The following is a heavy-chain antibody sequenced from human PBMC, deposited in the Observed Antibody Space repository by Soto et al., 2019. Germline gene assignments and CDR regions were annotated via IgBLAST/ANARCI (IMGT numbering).Heavy chain of an antibody. CDR2: IYDTGISGYTPST. V-gene: IGHV4-59*01. CDR3: ARGEDALFYYGLDV. CDR1: GGSITSSY. J-gene: IGHJ6*02. Sequence: QVQLQESGPRLVKPSATLSLTCTVSGGSITSSYWSWIRRPPGKGLEWIAYIYDTGISGYTPSTSYNPSLKSRVTMSVDTSKSQFSLKLTSVTAADTAVYYCARGEDALFYYGLDVWGQGITVTVSS.